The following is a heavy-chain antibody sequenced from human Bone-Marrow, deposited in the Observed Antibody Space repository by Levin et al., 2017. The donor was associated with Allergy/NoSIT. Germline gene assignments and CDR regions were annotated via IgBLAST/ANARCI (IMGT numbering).Heavy chain of an antibody. CDR3: ARGGSDSSWYWVY. J-gene: IGHJ4*02. V-gene: IGHV3-7*01. CDR1: GLSFSIYW. CDR2: INQDGSET. D-gene: IGHD6-13*01. Sequence: ETLSLTCADSGLSFSIYWMTWVRQAPGKGLEWVANINQDGSETYYVDSVKGRFTISRDNAKNSLYLQLNSLRADDTAVYYCARGGSDSSWYWVYWGQGTLVTVSS.